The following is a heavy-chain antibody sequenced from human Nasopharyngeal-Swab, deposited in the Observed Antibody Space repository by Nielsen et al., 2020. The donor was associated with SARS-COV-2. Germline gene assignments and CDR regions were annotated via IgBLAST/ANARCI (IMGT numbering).Heavy chain of an antibody. CDR3: ARPQVAATPALGFQH. J-gene: IGHJ1*01. Sequence: SETLSLTCTVSGGSISSSSYYWGWIRQPPGKGLEWIGSIYYSGSTYYNPSLKSRVTISVDTSKNQSSLKLSSVTAADTAVYYCARPQVAATPALGFQHWGQGTLVTVSS. D-gene: IGHD2-15*01. CDR1: GGSISSSSYY. CDR2: IYYSGST. V-gene: IGHV4-39*07.